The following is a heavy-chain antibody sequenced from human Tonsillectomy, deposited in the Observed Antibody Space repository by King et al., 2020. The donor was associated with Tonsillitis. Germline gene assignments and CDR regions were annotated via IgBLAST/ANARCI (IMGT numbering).Heavy chain of an antibody. CDR1: GGSISSGSYC. CDR2: IYTSGST. J-gene: IGHJ4*02. V-gene: IGHV4-61*02. Sequence: QVQLQESGPGLVKPSQTLSLTCTVSGGSISSGSYCWSWIRQPAGKGLEWIGRIYTSGSTKYNPSLKSRVTISVDTSKNQFSLKVSSVTAADTAVYYCARTGYSSGWPMDYGGQGTLVTVSS. CDR3: ARTGYSSGWPMDY. D-gene: IGHD6-19*01.